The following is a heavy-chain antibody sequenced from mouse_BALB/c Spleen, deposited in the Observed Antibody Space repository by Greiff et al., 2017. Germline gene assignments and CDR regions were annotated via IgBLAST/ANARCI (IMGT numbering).Heavy chain of an antibody. CDR2: ISSGGSYT. Sequence: EVKLMESGGDLVKPGGSLKLSCAASGFTFSSYGMSWVRQTPEKRLEWVATISSGGSYTYYPDSVKGRFTISRDNAKNTLYLQMSSLKSEDTAMYYCTRDQGNTAYFDYWGQGTTLTVSS. CDR1: GFTFSSYG. V-gene: IGHV5-6-4*01. J-gene: IGHJ2*01. CDR3: TRDQGNTAYFDY. D-gene: IGHD1-2*01.